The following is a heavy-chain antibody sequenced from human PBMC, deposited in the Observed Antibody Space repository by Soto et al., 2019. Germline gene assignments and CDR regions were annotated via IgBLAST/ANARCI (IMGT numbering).Heavy chain of an antibody. Sequence: QITLKESGTTLVKPTQTLTLTCTFSGFSLSTSGVGVGWIRQPPGKALEWLALIYWDDDKRYSPSLTSRHTITRDTSKNQVVLTMTNMDPVDTATYYCARRITVACHWPIDYWGQGTLVTVSS. V-gene: IGHV2-5*02. CDR2: IYWDDDK. J-gene: IGHJ4*02. CDR1: GFSLSTSGVG. D-gene: IGHD6-19*01. CDR3: ARRITVACHWPIDY.